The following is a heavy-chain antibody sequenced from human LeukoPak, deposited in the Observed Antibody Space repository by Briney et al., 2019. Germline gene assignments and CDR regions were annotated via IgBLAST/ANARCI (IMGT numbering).Heavy chain of an antibody. V-gene: IGHV3-30*02. Sequence: GSLRLSCAASGFTFSSYGMHWVRQAPGKGLEWVAFIRYDGSSKYYADSVKGRFTISRDNSKNTLYLQMNSLRAEDTAVFYCAKGGGSYGFDPWGQGTLVTVSS. J-gene: IGHJ5*02. CDR3: AKGGGSYGFDP. CDR1: GFTFSSYG. D-gene: IGHD1-26*01. CDR2: IRYDGSSK.